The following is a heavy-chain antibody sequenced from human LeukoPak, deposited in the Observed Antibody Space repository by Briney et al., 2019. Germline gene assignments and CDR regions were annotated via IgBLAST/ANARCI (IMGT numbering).Heavy chain of an antibody. V-gene: IGHV3-33*01. Sequence: GGSLRLSCAASGFTFSSYGMHWVRQAPGKGLEWVAVIWYDGSNKYYADSVKGRFTISRDNSKNTLYLQMNSLRAEDTAVYYCASPSIAAALRYWGQGTLVTVSS. D-gene: IGHD6-13*01. CDR2: IWYDGSNK. CDR1: GFTFSSYG. J-gene: IGHJ4*02. CDR3: ASPSIAAALRY.